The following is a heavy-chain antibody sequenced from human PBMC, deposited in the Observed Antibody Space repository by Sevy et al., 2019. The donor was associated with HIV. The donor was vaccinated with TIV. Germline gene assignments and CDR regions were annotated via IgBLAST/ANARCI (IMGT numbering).Heavy chain of an antibody. J-gene: IGHJ3*02. CDR2: INPSGGST. CDR1: GYTFTSYY. CDR3: ARGLGQVLILSAFDI. Sequence: ASVKVSCKASGYTFTSYYMHWVRQAPGQGLEWMGIINPSGGSTSYAQKFQGRVTMTRDTSTSTVYMELSSLRSEDTAVYYCARGLGQVLILSAFDIWGQGTMVTVSS. V-gene: IGHV1-46*01.